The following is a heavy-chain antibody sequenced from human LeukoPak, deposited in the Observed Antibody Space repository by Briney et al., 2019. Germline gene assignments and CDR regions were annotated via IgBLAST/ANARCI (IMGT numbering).Heavy chain of an antibody. J-gene: IGHJ4*02. Sequence: PGGSLRFSCAASGFTFSSYAMSWVRQAPGKGLEWVSPISRTGTTYYADSVKGRFTSSRDNSKNTLYLQMNSLRAEDTAIYYCAKESILTGYVECWGQGTLVTVSS. CDR2: ISRTGTT. V-gene: IGHV3-23*01. D-gene: IGHD3-9*01. CDR3: AKESILTGYVEC. CDR1: GFTFSSYA.